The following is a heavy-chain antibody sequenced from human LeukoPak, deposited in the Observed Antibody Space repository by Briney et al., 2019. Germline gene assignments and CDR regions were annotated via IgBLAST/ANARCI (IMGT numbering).Heavy chain of an antibody. V-gene: IGHV3-11*06. CDR3: ARMRDYYDSSGYYRY. Sequence: GGSLRPFCAASGFTFSDYYMSWIRQAPGKGLEWISYISPNSDYTNYADSVKGRFTISRDNAKNSLSLQMNSLRAEDTAVYYCARMRDYYDSSGYYRYWGQGTLVTVSS. CDR1: GFTFSDYY. J-gene: IGHJ4*02. D-gene: IGHD3-22*01. CDR2: ISPNSDYT.